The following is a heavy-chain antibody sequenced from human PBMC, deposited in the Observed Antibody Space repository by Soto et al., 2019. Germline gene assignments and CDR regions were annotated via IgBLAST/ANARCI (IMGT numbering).Heavy chain of an antibody. Sequence: QLQLQESGSGLVKPSQTLSLTCAVSGGSISSGNSYSWSWIRQPPGKGLEWIGSISHSGSTSYNPSLKGRFTMSVDKSKNQLSLNLSSVTAADMAVYYCARAVAPYLGTWFDPWGQGTLVIVSS. J-gene: IGHJ5*02. CDR1: GGSISSGNSYS. V-gene: IGHV4-30-2*01. D-gene: IGHD3-16*01. CDR3: ARAVAPYLGTWFDP. CDR2: ISHSGST.